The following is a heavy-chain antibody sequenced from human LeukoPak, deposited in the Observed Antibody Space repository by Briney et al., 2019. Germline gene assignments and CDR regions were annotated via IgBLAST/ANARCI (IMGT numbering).Heavy chain of an antibody. J-gene: IGHJ4*02. D-gene: IGHD3-22*01. Sequence: PGGSLRLSCAASGFTFSSYGMHWVRQAPGKGLEWVAVISYDGSNKYYADSVKGRFTISRDNSKNTLYLQMNSLRAEDTAVYCCAKSLFAYYYDSSGYSGIDYWGQGTLVTVSS. V-gene: IGHV3-30*18. CDR1: GFTFSSYG. CDR2: ISYDGSNK. CDR3: AKSLFAYYYDSSGYSGIDY.